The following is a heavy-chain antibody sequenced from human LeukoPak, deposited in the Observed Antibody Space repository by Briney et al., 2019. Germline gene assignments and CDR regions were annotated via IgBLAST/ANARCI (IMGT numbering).Heavy chain of an antibody. CDR3: AKDRDDYVWGSYLGAFDI. J-gene: IGHJ3*02. Sequence: GGSLRLSCAASGFTFSSYAMSWVRQAPGKGLEWVSLISGSGGSTYYADSVKGRFTISRNNSKNTLYLQMNSLRAEDTAVFYCAKDRDDYVWGSYLGAFDIWGQGTMVTVSS. CDR2: ISGSGGST. D-gene: IGHD3-16*01. V-gene: IGHV3-23*01. CDR1: GFTFSSYA.